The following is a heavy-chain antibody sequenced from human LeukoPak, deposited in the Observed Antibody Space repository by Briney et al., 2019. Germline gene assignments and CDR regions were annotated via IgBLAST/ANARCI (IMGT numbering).Heavy chain of an antibody. CDR2: LYNSGST. CDR1: GGSISNYY. CDR3: ARGGGGGGGY. J-gene: IGHJ4*02. D-gene: IGHD2-21*01. V-gene: IGHV4-59*01. Sequence: SETLSLTCTVSGGSISNYYWTWIRQPPGKGLEWIGYLYNSGSTSYNPSLKSRVTISVDTSKNQFSLKLTSVTAADTAVYYCARGGGGGGGYWGQGTLVTVSS.